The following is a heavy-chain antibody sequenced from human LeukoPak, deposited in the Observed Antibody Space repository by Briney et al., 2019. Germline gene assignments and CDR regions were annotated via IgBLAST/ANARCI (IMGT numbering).Heavy chain of an antibody. V-gene: IGHV3-43D*03. J-gene: IGHJ4*02. CDR3: AKDRGYDSSEIDY. CDR1: GFTFDDYA. Sequence: GGSLRLSCAASGFTFDDYAMHWVRQAPGRGLEWVSLITWDGGSTYYADSVKGRFTISRDNSKNSLFLQMNSLRAEDTALYYCAKDRGYDSSEIDYWGQGTLVTVSS. D-gene: IGHD3-22*01. CDR2: ITWDGGST.